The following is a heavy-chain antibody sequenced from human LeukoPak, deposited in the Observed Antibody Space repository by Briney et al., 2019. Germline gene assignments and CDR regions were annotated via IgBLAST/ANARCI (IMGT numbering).Heavy chain of an antibody. CDR2: IRYDGSNK. Sequence: GGSLRLSCAASGFTFSNYGMHWVRQAPDKGLEWVTFIRYDGSNKYYTDSVKGRFTISRDNSKNTLYLQMNSLRAEDTAVYYCAKSRKYSSSPQFYFDYRGQGTLVTVSS. D-gene: IGHD6-6*01. V-gene: IGHV3-30*02. CDR3: AKSRKYSSSPQFYFDY. CDR1: GFTFSNYG. J-gene: IGHJ4*02.